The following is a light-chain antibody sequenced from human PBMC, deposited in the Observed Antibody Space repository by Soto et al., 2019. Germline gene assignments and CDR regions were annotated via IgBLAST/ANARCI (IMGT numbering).Light chain of an antibody. CDR1: SSNIENNY. Sequence: QSVLTQPPSVSAAPGQKVTISGSGSSSNIENNYVSCYQQLPGTAPKLLIYDNNKRPSEIPDRFSGSKSGTSATLGITGLQTGDEADYHCGTWDSSLNGVVFGGGPKLTVL. CDR2: DNN. J-gene: IGLJ2*01. CDR3: GTWDSSLNGVV. V-gene: IGLV1-51*01.